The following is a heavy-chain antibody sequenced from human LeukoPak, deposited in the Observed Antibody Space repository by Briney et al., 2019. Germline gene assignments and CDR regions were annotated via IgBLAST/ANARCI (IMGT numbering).Heavy chain of an antibody. CDR2: IHYSGST. V-gene: IGHV4-59*01. J-gene: IGHJ4*02. CDR1: GGSINSYY. Sequence: SETLSLTCTVSGGSINSYYWSWIRQPPGKGLEGIGYIHYSGSTNYNPSLKSRVTISVDTSKNQFSLRLSSVTAADTAVYYCARVTGYMTEDYFDYWGQGTLITVSS. D-gene: IGHD6-13*01. CDR3: ARVTGYMTEDYFDY.